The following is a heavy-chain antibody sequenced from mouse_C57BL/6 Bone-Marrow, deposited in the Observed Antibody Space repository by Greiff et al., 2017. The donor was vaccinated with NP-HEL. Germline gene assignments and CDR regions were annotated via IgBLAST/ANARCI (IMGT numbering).Heavy chain of an antibody. D-gene: IGHD1-1*01. J-gene: IGHJ2*01. CDR1: GYTFTIYG. CDR2: IYPRSGNT. CDR3: ARAITTVVARGYYFDY. V-gene: IGHV1-81*01. Sequence: QVQLQQSGAELSRPGASVKLSCKASGYTFTIYGISCVKQRTGQVLAWIGEIYPRSGNTYYTEKFKGKATLTADKSSRTAYMKLLSLTSEDSAVDFCARAITTVVARGYYFDYWGQGTTLTVSS.